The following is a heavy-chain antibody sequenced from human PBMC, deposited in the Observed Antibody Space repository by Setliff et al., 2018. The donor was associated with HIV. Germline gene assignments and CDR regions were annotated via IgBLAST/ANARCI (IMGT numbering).Heavy chain of an antibody. D-gene: IGHD2-15*01. Sequence: GGSLRLSCAASVFTFNNYGMNWVRQAPGKGLEWVAFIRYDGSQKYYVDSVKGRFTISRDNSKNTLYLQMNSMRVEDTAVYYCAKDVCSGAYCYAYYYYGMDVWGQGTMVTVSS. CDR1: VFTFNNYG. CDR3: AKDVCSGAYCYAYYYYGMDV. V-gene: IGHV3-30*02. J-gene: IGHJ6*02. CDR2: IRYDGSQK.